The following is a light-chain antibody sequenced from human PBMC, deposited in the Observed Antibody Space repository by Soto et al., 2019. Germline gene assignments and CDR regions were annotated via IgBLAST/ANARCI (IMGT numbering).Light chain of an antibody. J-gene: IGKJ2*01. CDR2: DAS. V-gene: IGKV3-11*01. Sequence: EIVLTQSPATLSLSPGERATLSCRASQSVSNSLVWFQQKPGQAPRLLIYDASTRATDIPARFSGSGSGTDFTLTISSLEHEYLAVYYCQHRRNCPRTFGQGTKLEIK. CDR3: QHRRNCPRT. CDR1: QSVSNS.